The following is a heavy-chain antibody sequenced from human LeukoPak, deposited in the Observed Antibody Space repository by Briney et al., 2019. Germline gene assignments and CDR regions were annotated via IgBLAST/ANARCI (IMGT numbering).Heavy chain of an antibody. J-gene: IGHJ5*02. CDR1: GGSISSYY. D-gene: IGHD3-9*01. CDR2: IYYSGST. Sequence: SETLSLTCTVSGGSISSYYWSWIRQPPGKGLEWIGYIYYSGSTNYKPSLKSRVTISVDTSKHHFSLKLTSVTAADTAMYYCARIRTYDILTGYDASWFDPWGQGTLVTVSS. V-gene: IGHV4-59*08. CDR3: ARIRTYDILTGYDASWFDP.